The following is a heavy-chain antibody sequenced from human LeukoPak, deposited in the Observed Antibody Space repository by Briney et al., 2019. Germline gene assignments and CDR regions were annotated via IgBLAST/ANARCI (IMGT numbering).Heavy chain of an antibody. J-gene: IGHJ5*02. CDR3: ATRGS. V-gene: IGHV4-59*08. D-gene: IGHD3-10*01. Sequence: SETLSLTCTVSGGSISSDYWQWIRQRPGKGLEWIGYIYNSGSNNYNPSLKSRVTISVDTSKNQFSLKLTSVTAADTAVYYCATRGSWGQGTLVTVSS. CDR2: IYNSGSN. CDR1: GGSISSDY.